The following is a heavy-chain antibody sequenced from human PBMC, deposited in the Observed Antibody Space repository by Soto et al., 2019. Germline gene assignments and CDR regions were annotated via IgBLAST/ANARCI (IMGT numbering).Heavy chain of an antibody. J-gene: IGHJ4*02. V-gene: IGHV4-59*12. Sequence: SETLSLTCTVSGGSIKNYLWSWIRQSPGKGLEWMGYVYSTGSTHYNPSLKSRLTMSVDTSKNQFSLRLSSVTAADTAMYYCARGSSRWDYWGQGTLVTVSS. CDR1: GGSIKNYL. CDR2: VYSTGST. D-gene: IGHD6-13*01. CDR3: ARGSSRWDY.